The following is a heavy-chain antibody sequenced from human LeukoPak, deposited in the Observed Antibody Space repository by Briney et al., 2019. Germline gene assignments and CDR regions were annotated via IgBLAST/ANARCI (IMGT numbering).Heavy chain of an antibody. J-gene: IGHJ4*02. V-gene: IGHV3-48*03. D-gene: IGHD5-12*01. CDR3: ARKQVDSVAMEYYFDY. CDR1: GFTFSSYE. CDR2: ISSSGGTV. Sequence: GGSLRLSCAASGFTFSSYEINWVRQAPGKGLEWVSYISSSGGTVYYADSVKGRFTISRDNAKNSLYLQMNSLRAEDTAVYYCARKQVDSVAMEYYFDYWGQGTLVTVSS.